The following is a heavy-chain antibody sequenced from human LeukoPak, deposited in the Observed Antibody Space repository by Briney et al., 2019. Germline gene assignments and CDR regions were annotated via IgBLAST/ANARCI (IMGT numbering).Heavy chain of an antibody. V-gene: IGHV3-23*01. CDR2: ITASGTDT. J-gene: IGHJ4*02. Sequence: GGSLRLSCTASGFSVSTSPMAWVRQAPGKGLQWVSTITASGTDTFYADSVKGRFTISRDNSKNTLSLQMNSLRAEDTALYYCAKYSSGWVNDYWGQGTLVTVSS. CDR1: GFSVSTSP. CDR3: AKYSSGWVNDY. D-gene: IGHD6-19*01.